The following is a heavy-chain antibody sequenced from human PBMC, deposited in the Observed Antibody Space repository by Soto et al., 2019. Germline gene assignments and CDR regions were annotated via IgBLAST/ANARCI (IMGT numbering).Heavy chain of an antibody. CDR2: IYPGDSDT. Sequence: PGESLKISCKGSGYSFTSYWIGWVRQMPGKGLEWMGIIYPGDSDTRYSPSFQGQVTISADKSISTAYLQWSSLKASDTAMYYCARRRGRVLAVRPVNPYYYYMDVWGKGTTVTVSS. J-gene: IGHJ6*03. V-gene: IGHV5-51*01. D-gene: IGHD6-6*01. CDR3: ARRRGRVLAVRPVNPYYYYMDV. CDR1: GYSFTSYW.